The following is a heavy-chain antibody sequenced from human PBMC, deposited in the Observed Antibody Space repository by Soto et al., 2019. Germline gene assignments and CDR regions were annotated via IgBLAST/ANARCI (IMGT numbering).Heavy chain of an antibody. CDR3: AKDMYYYGSGSYSIDY. CDR1: GFTFSSYG. D-gene: IGHD3-10*01. CDR2: ISYDGSNK. J-gene: IGHJ4*02. Sequence: HPGGSLRLSCAASGFTFSSYGMHWVRQAPGKGLEWVAVISYDGSNKYYADSVKGRFTISRDNSKNTLYLQMNSLRAEDTAVYYCAKDMYYYGSGSYSIDYWGQGTLVTVSS. V-gene: IGHV3-30*18.